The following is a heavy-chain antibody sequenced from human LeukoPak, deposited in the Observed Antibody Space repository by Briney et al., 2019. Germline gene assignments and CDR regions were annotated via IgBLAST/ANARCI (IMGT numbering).Heavy chain of an antibody. CDR2: IKQDGSEK. J-gene: IGHJ4*02. CDR1: GLTFSNYW. D-gene: IGHD3-16*01. CDR3: ARDGFGTGSN. Sequence: GGSLRLSCAASGLTFSNYWMDWVRQAPGRGLEWVANIKQDGSEKNYVDSVKGRFIISRDNAKNSLYLQMNTLRADDTAVYYCARDGFGTGSNWGQGTLVTVSS. V-gene: IGHV3-7*03.